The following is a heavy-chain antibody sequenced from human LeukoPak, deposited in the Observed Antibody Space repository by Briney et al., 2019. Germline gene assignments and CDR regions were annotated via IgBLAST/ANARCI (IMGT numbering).Heavy chain of an antibody. CDR1: GYXFTGSY. Sequence: RWASVKVSCKASGYXFTGSYMHWVRQAPGQGLEWMGWINPNNGGTHYAQKFQGRVTMTRDTSISTAYMELSRLRSDDTAVYYCAREPGDGGYDNFDYWGQGTLVTVSS. D-gene: IGHD5-12*01. CDR2: INPNNGGT. CDR3: AREPGDGGYDNFDY. V-gene: IGHV1-2*02. J-gene: IGHJ4*02.